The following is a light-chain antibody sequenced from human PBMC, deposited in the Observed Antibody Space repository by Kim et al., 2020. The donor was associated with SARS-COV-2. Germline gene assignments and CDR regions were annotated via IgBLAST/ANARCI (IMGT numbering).Light chain of an antibody. V-gene: IGLV3-1*01. J-gene: IGLJ3*02. Sequence: SVSPGQTARSTWCGDNIGDKNACWYQQKPGQAPVLVIYKDSKRPSGIPERFSGSNSGNTATLTISRTQARDEADYYCQVWDSSTAVFGGGTQLTVL. CDR3: QVWDSSTAV. CDR1: NIGDKN. CDR2: KDS.